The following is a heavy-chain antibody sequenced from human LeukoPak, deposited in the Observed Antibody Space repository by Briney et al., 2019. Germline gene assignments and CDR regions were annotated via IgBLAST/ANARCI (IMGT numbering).Heavy chain of an antibody. V-gene: IGHV3-21*01. CDR2: ISSGSGYI. J-gene: IGHJ4*02. CDR3: ARGLYYHDSSGYYYAFDC. Sequence: GGSLRLSCAASGFTVSSNYMSWVRQAPGKGLEWVSSISSGSGYIYYADSVKGRFTISRDNAKNSLYLQMNSLRAEDTAVYYCARGLYYHDSSGYYYAFDCWGQGTLVTVSS. D-gene: IGHD3-22*01. CDR1: GFTVSSNY.